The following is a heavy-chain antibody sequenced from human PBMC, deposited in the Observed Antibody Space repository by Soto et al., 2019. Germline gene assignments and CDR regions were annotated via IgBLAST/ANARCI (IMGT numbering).Heavy chain of an antibody. CDR3: ARDVLVTAIRPGAFDI. D-gene: IGHD2-21*02. J-gene: IGHJ3*02. CDR2: IYYSGST. Sequence: QVQLQESGPGLVKPSQTLSLICTVSGASISSGGHYWTWFRQHPGKGLEWIGNIYYSGSTYYSPSLKSRVTISLDTSNNQVSLKLSSVTAADTAVYYCARDVLVTAIRPGAFDIWGQGTMVTVSS. V-gene: IGHV4-31*03. CDR1: GASISSGGHY.